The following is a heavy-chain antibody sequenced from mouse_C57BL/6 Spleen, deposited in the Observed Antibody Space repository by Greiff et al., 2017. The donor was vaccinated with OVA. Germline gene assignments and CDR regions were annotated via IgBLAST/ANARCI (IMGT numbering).Heavy chain of an antibody. J-gene: IGHJ4*01. D-gene: IGHD1-1*01. CDR3: ARHLITTISRGAMDY. CDR1: GYAFTNYL. CDR2: INPGSGGT. Sequence: QVQLKESGAELVRPGTSVKVSCKASGYAFTNYLIEWVKQRPGQGLEWIGVINPGSGGTNYNEKFKGKATLTADKSSSTAYMQLSSLTSEDSAVYFCARHLITTISRGAMDYWGQGTSVTVSS. V-gene: IGHV1-54*01.